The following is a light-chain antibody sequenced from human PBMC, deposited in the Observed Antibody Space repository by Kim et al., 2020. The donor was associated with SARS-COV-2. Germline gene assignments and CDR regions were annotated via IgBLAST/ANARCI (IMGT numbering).Light chain of an antibody. Sequence: QSVLTQPPSASGTPGQRVTISCSGSSSNVGGNYVYWYQQVPGTAPKLLIYRNNQRPSGVPDRFSGSKSGTSASLAISGLRSEDEADYYCAAWDDSLSGPVFGGGTQLTVL. CDR1: SSNVGGNY. CDR3: AAWDDSLSGPV. V-gene: IGLV1-47*01. J-gene: IGLJ2*01. CDR2: RNN.